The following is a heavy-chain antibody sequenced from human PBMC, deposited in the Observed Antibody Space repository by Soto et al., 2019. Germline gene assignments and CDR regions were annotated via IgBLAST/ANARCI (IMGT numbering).Heavy chain of an antibody. D-gene: IGHD3-22*01. V-gene: IGHV4-31*03. Sequence: TLSLTCTVSGGSISSGGYYWSWIRQHPWNGLEWIGYIYYSGSTYYNPSLKSRVTISVDTSKNQFSLKLSSVTAADTAVYYCARVQSSGSTLYYYGMDVWGQGTTVT. J-gene: IGHJ6*02. CDR2: IYYSGST. CDR3: ARVQSSGSTLYYYGMDV. CDR1: GGSISSGGYY.